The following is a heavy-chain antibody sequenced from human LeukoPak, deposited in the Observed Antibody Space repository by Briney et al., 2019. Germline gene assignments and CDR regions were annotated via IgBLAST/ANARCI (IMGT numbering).Heavy chain of an antibody. CDR1: GGTFRSNA. V-gene: IGHV1-18*01. CDR2: ISAYNGNT. D-gene: IGHD3-22*01. Sequence: ASVKVSCKASGGTFRSNAISWVRQAPGQGLEWMGWISAYNGNTNYAQRLQGRVTMTTDTSTSTAYMELRSLRSDDTAVYYCARDPPRSGYYLASGGYWGQGTLVTVSS. J-gene: IGHJ4*02. CDR3: ARDPPRSGYYLASGGY.